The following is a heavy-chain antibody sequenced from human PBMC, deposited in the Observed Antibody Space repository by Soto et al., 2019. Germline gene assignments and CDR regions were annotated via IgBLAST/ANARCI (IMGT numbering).Heavy chain of an antibody. J-gene: IGHJ6*02. CDR3: ATGHLRRFLMDV. V-gene: IGHV1-24*01. CDR2: FDPEDGET. D-gene: IGHD3-3*01. CDR1: GYTLTELS. Sequence: ASVKVSCKVSGYTLTELSMHWVRQAPGKGLEWMGGFDPEDGETIYAQKFQGRVTMTEGTSTDTAYMELSSLRSEDTAVYYCATGHLRRFLMDVWGQGTTVTVSS.